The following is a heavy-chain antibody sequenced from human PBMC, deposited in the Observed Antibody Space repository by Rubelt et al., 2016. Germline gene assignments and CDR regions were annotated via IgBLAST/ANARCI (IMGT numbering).Heavy chain of an antibody. CDR3: VRQSGEGVGYYYYGMDV. D-gene: IGHD2-15*01. CDR2: VYYSGSA. CDR1: GGSLSSSGYY. J-gene: IGHJ6*02. V-gene: IGHV4-39*01. Sequence: QVQLQESGPGLVKPSGTLSLTCAVSGGSLSSSGYYWGWIRQPPGKGLEWIGSVYYSGSAYDSPSLKRRLTISVDTSKNQFSLKWTSGTAAETAVYYCVRQSGEGVGYYYYGMDVWGQGTTVIVSS.